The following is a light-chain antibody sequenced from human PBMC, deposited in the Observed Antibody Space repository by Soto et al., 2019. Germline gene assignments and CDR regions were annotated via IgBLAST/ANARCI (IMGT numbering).Light chain of an antibody. CDR3: QQYDNYRT. J-gene: IGKJ1*01. CDR1: QSIDTW. V-gene: IGKV1-5*03. CDR2: KAS. Sequence: DIQMPQSPSTLPASVDDRVTITCRASQSIDTWLARYQQKPGKAPNLLISKASILESGVPSRFSGSGSGTEFSLTISGLQPDDIGTYYCQQYDNYRTFSQGTKVVIK.